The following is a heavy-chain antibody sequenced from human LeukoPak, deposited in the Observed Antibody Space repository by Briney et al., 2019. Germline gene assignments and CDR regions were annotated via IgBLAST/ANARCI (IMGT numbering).Heavy chain of an antibody. Sequence: GRSLRLSCAASGFSFWRYDMHWVRQAQGKGLEWVAVISDDGRKEIYRDSVKGRFTISRDNSKNTLYLQMNSLRAEDTAVYYCARAAAVTGAFRDNWFDPWGRGSLVTVSS. CDR1: GFSFWRYD. V-gene: IGHV3-30*04. CDR2: ISDDGRKE. J-gene: IGHJ5*02. CDR3: ARAAAVTGAFRDNWFDP. D-gene: IGHD6-19*01.